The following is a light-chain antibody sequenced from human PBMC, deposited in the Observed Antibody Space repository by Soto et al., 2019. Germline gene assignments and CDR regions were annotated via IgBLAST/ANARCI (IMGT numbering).Light chain of an antibody. CDR2: GAS. V-gene: IGKV3-20*01. J-gene: IGKJ1*01. CDR3: QQYSSSPET. CDR1: QSVSSSY. Sequence: EIVVTQSPGTLSLSPGERATLSCRASQSVSSSYLAWYQHIPGQAPRLLIYGASSRATGIPDRFSGSGSGTDFTLSVSGLEPEDFAVYYCQQYSSSPETFGQGTKVDIK.